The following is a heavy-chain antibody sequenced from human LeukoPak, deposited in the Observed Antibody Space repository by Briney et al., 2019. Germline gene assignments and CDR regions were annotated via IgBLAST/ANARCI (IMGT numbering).Heavy chain of an antibody. CDR1: GFTFDDYA. V-gene: IGHV3-9*01. J-gene: IGHJ5*02. CDR2: ISWNSGSI. Sequence: GGSLRLSCAASGFTFDDYAMHWVRQASGKGLEWVSGISWNSGSIGYADSVKGRFTISRDNAKSSLYLQMNSLRAEDTALYYCAKTYGSGSYSHRGWFDPWGQGTLVTVSS. CDR3: AKTYGSGSYSHRGWFDP. D-gene: IGHD3-10*01.